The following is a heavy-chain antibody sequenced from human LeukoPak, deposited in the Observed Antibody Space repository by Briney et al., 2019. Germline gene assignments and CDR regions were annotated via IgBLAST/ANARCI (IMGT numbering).Heavy chain of an antibody. CDR1: GVSISSYY. J-gene: IGHJ1*01. D-gene: IGHD3-3*01. CDR3: ARGGVVTQPGYFQH. CDR2: IYTSGST. V-gene: IGHV4-4*07. Sequence: PSETLSLTCTVSGVSISSYYWNWLRQPAGKGLEWIGRIYTSGSTNFNPSLTSRVTVSVDTSKNQFSLKLSSVTAADTAVYYCARGGVVTQPGYFQHWGQGTLVTVSS.